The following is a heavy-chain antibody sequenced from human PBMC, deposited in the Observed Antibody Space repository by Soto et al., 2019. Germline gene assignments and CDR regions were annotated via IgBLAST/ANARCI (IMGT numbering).Heavy chain of an antibody. CDR1: EFPFSILA. J-gene: IGHJ3*02. Sequence: GGSLRLSCAASEFPFSILAMSWVRQAPGKGLEWVSGVGGSNDDTHYADSVKGRFTISRDNSKNTLFLQMNSLRAEDTAVYYCAKDRVNHNSVWDPFDIWGQGTMVTVSS. D-gene: IGHD1-20*01. V-gene: IGHV3-23*01. CDR2: VGGSNDDT. CDR3: AKDRVNHNSVWDPFDI.